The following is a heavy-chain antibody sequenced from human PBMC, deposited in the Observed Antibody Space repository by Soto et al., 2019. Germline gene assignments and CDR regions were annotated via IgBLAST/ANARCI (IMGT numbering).Heavy chain of an antibody. Sequence: QVPLVESGGGVVQPGRSLRLSCAASGFTFSSYAMHWVRQAPGKGLEWVAVISYDGSNKYYADSVKGRFTISRDNSKNTLYLQMNSLRAEDTAVYYCARDVFRPVGAGIAAAGTGDYWGQGTLVTVSS. V-gene: IGHV3-30-3*01. CDR1: GFTFSSYA. D-gene: IGHD6-13*01. J-gene: IGHJ4*02. CDR2: ISYDGSNK. CDR3: ARDVFRPVGAGIAAAGTGDY.